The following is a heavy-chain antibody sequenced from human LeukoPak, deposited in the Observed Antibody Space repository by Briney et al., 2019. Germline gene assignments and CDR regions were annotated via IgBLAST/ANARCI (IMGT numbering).Heavy chain of an antibody. CDR3: ARHIEAATALHY. V-gene: IGHV3-11*01. Sequence: GGLVQPGGSLRLSCAASGFTFSDYYMSWIRQAPGKGLVWISYITSSGSTIYYTDSVKGRFTVSRDNAKNSLYLQMNSLRAEDTAVYFCARHIEAATALHYWGQGTLVTVSS. D-gene: IGHD2-21*01. J-gene: IGHJ4*02. CDR1: GFTFSDYY. CDR2: ITSSGSTI.